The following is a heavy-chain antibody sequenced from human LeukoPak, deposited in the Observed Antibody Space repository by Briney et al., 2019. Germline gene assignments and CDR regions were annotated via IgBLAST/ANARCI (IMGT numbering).Heavy chain of an antibody. CDR3: TRRDGYSSAGFDY. D-gene: IGHD6-19*01. V-gene: IGHV3-73*01. J-gene: IGHJ4*02. CDR1: GVTFSGSA. Sequence: PGGSLRLSCAASGVTFSGSAMHWVRQASGKGLEWVGRIRSKANSYATAYAASVKGRFTISRDDSKNTAYLQMNSLKTEDTAVYYCTRRDGYSSAGFDYWGQGTLVTVSS. CDR2: IRSKANSYAT.